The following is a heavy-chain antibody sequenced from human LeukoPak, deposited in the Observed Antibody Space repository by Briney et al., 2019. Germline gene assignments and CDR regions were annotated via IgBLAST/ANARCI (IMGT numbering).Heavy chain of an antibody. V-gene: IGHV4-59*08. Sequence: SETLSLTCTVSGGSISSYYWSWIRQPPGKGLEWIGYINYSGSTNYNPSLKSRVTISVDTSKNQFSLKLSSVTAADTAVYYCARGTAITGYYFVYWGQGTLVTVSS. D-gene: IGHD1-20*01. CDR1: GGSISSYY. CDR2: INYSGST. J-gene: IGHJ4*02. CDR3: ARGTAITGYYFVY.